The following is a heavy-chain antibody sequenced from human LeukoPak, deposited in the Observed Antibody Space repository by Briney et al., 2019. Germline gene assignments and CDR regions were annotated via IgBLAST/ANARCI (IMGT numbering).Heavy chain of an antibody. J-gene: IGHJ4*02. CDR3: ARHGGHYYDSSGLDY. Sequence: SETLSLTCTVSGGSISSGGYYWSWIRQHPGKGPEWIGYIYYSGSTNYNPSLQSRVTISVDTSKNQFSLKLSSVTAADTAVYYCARHGGHYYDSSGLDYWGQGTLVTVSS. CDR1: GGSISSGGYY. D-gene: IGHD3-22*01. CDR2: IYYSGST. V-gene: IGHV4-61*08.